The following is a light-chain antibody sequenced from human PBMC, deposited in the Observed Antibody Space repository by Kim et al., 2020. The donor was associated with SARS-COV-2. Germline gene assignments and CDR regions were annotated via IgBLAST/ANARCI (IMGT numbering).Light chain of an antibody. V-gene: IGKV1-39*01. CDR2: AAS. J-gene: IGKJ2*01. CDR3: QQGFRTPYT. CDR1: QTVSNY. Sequence: DIQMTQSPSSLSASVGDRVTITCRGSQTVSNYLNWYQLRPGKAPRLLIYAASSLQSGVPSRFSGSGSGTDFTLTISSLQPEDFATYYRQQGFRTPYTFGQGTKLAI.